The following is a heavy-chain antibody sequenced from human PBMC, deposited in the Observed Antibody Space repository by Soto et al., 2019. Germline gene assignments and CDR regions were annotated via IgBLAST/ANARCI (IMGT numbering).Heavy chain of an antibody. CDR1: GYTVTGYY. J-gene: IGHJ4*02. Sequence: ASVEVSCQXSGYTVTGYYMHSVRQAPGQWLGWMGWINLKSGGTNYAQKFQGRVTMTRDTSIRTAYMELSRLRSDDTAVNYCARGPAATASRYFDYWGQGTLVTVSS. CDR3: ARGPAATASRYFDY. D-gene: IGHD6-13*01. V-gene: IGHV1-2*02. CDR2: INLKSGGT.